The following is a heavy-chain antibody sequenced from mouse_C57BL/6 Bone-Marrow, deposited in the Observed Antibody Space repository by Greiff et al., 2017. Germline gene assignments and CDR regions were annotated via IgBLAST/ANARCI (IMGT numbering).Heavy chain of an antibody. CDR3: AREWLPYYYAMDY. CDR2: ISDGGSYT. CDR1: GFTFSSYA. Sequence: EVQVVESGGGLVKPGGSLQLSCAASGFTFSSYAMSWVRQTPETRLGWVATISDGGSYTYYPDNVKGRFTISRDNAKNNLYLQRSHLKSEDTAMYYCAREWLPYYYAMDYWGQGTSVTVSS. D-gene: IGHD2-2*01. J-gene: IGHJ4*01. V-gene: IGHV5-4*01.